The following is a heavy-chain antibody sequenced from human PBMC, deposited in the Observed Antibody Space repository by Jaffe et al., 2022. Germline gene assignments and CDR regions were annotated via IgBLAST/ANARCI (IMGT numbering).Heavy chain of an antibody. J-gene: IGHJ6*03. V-gene: IGHV3-74*01. CDR3: ARDDGYSTIWDPLYMDV. CDR1: GFTFGSYW. Sequence: EVQLVESGGGLVEPGGSLRLSCAASGFTFGSYWMHWVRQAPGKGLVWVTRINGDGRSTSYADSVKGRFAISRDNAKNTLYLQMNSLRAEDTAIYYCARDDGYSTIWDPLYMDVWGKGTTVTVSS. D-gene: IGHD6-13*01. CDR2: INGDGRST.